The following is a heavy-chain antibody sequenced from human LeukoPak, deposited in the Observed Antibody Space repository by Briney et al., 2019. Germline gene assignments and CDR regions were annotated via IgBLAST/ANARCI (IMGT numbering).Heavy chain of an antibody. V-gene: IGHV4-30-2*01. CDR2: IYHSGST. CDR3: ARVRGGYCSGGSCKYNWFDP. J-gene: IGHJ5*02. Sequence: SETLSLTCAVSGGSISSGGYSWSWLRQPPGKGLEWIGYIYHSGSTYYNPSLKSRVTISVDRSKNQFSLKLSSVTAADTAVYYCARVRGGYCSGGSCKYNWFDPWGQGTLVTVSS. D-gene: IGHD2-15*01. CDR1: GGSISSGGYS.